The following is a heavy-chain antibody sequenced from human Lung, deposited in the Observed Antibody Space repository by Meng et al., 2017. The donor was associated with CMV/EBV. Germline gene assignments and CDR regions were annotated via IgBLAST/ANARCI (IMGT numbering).Heavy chain of an antibody. CDR3: ARGGTVVPAAIRGRGWFDP. Sequence: SXXVSXKASGGTFSSYAISWVRQAPGQGLEWMGGIIPILGIANYAQKFQGRVTITADKSTSTAYMELSSLRSEDTAVYYCARGGTVVPAAIRGRGWFDPWGQGTLVTVSS. D-gene: IGHD2-2*02. V-gene: IGHV1-69*10. CDR2: IIPILGIA. CDR1: GGTFSSYA. J-gene: IGHJ5*02.